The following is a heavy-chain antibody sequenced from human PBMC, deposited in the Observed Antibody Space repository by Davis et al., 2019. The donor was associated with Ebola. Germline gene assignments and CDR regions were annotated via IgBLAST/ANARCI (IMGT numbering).Heavy chain of an antibody. Sequence: ASVKVSCKASGYTFTSHPMHWVRQAPGQGLELMGWINTGNGNTKYSQKFQGRVTISRDTSATTAYMELSSLRSEDTAVYYCASHNYDSSGFLDYWGQGTLVSVSS. CDR1: GYTFTSHP. J-gene: IGHJ4*02. D-gene: IGHD3-22*01. CDR3: ASHNYDSSGFLDY. CDR2: INTGNGNT. V-gene: IGHV1-3*04.